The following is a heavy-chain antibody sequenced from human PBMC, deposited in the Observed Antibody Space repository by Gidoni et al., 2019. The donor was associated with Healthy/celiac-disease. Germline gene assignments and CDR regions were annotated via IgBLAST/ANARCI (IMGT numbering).Heavy chain of an antibody. V-gene: IGHV1-2*02. CDR2: TNPNSGGT. CDR1: GYTFTGYY. Sequence: QVQLVQSGAEVKKPGASVKVSCKASGYTFTGYYLHWVRQAPGQGLEWMGWTNPNSGGTNYAQKFQGRVTMTRDTSISTAYMELSRLRSDDTAVYYCARDGDFWSGSPDSFYADVWGQGTTVTVSS. J-gene: IGHJ6*02. CDR3: ARDGDFWSGSPDSFYADV. D-gene: IGHD3-3*01.